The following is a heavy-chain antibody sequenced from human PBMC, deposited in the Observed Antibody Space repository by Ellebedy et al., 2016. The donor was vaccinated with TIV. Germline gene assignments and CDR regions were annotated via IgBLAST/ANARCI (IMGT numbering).Heavy chain of an antibody. CDR1: GLTFSTYA. Sequence: GESLKISCAASGLTFSTYAMHWVRQAPGKGLEWVAVISYDGSKKYHVDSVKGRFTISRDDSKNTLYLQMNSLRAEDTAVYYCATSAGSCTFCYYYYYGMDVWGQGTTVTVSS. V-gene: IGHV3-30*04. CDR2: ISYDGSKK. D-gene: IGHD3-3*02. CDR3: ATSAGSCTFCYYYYYGMDV. J-gene: IGHJ6*02.